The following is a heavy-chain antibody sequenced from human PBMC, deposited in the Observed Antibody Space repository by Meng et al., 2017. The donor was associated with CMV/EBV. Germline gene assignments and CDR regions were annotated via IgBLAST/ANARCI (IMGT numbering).Heavy chain of an antibody. CDR3: ATDILTHFDY. V-gene: IGHV1-18*01. J-gene: IGHJ4*02. Sequence: QVWPGQARAEWTKPRASVTSYCQASGYTFNSYGIRWVRQAPGQGLEWMGWISAYNGNTNYEQKLQGRVTMTTDTSTSTAYMELRSLRSDDTAVYYCATDILTHFDYWGQGTLVTVSS. D-gene: IGHD3-9*01. CDR1: GYTFNSYG. CDR2: ISAYNGNT.